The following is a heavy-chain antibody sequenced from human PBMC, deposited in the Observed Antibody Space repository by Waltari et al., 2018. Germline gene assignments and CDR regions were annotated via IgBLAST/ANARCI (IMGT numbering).Heavy chain of an antibody. CDR3: ARENPRITILGVVIERDAFDI. V-gene: IGHV1-69*14. J-gene: IGHJ3*02. CDR2: IIPIFGTA. CDR1: GGTFSSYA. Sequence: QVQLVQSGAEVKKPGSSVKVSCKASGGTFSSYAISWVRQAPGQGLEWRGGIIPIFGTANYAQKFQGRVTITADKSTSTAYMELSSLRSEDTAVYYCARENPRITILGVVIERDAFDIWGQGTMVTVSS. D-gene: IGHD3-3*01.